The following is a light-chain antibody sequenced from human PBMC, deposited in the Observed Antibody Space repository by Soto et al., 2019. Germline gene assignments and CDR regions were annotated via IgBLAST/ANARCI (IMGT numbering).Light chain of an antibody. CDR2: DVS. J-gene: IGLJ1*01. V-gene: IGLV2-8*01. CDR3: SSYAGTHIV. Sequence: QSVLTQPPSASGSPGQSVTISCTGTSSDVGGYNYVSWYQQHPGEAPKLMIYDVSSRPSGAPDRFSGSKSGNTASLTVSGLQAEDEADYYCSSYAGTHIVFGTGTKVTVL. CDR1: SSDVGGYNY.